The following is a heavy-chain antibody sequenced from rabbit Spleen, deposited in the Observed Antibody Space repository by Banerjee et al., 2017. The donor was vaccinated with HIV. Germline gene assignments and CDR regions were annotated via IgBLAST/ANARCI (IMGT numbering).Heavy chain of an antibody. CDR1: GFSFSSSYW. CDR2: IAGSSSGFT. J-gene: IGHJ4*01. Sequence: QEQLVESGGDLVQPGASLTLTCTASGFSFSSSYWICWVRQAPGKGLEWISCIAGSSSGFTYSATWAKGRFTCSKTSSTTVTLRMTSLTAADRATYFCARDLVGVIGWNFYLWGQGTLVT. CDR3: ARDLVGVIGWNFYL. D-gene: IGHD1-1*01. V-gene: IGHV1S45*01.